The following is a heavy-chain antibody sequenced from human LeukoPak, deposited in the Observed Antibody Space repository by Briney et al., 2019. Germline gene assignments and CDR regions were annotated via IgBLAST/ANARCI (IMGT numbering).Heavy chain of an antibody. Sequence: ASVKASCKASGYTFTSYGISWVRQAPGQGLEWMGWISAYNGNTNYAQKLQGRVTMTTDTSTSTAYMELRSLRSDDTAVYYCATRRGGANHFDYWGQGTLVTVSS. CDR1: GYTFTSYG. V-gene: IGHV1-18*01. D-gene: IGHD1-26*01. CDR2: ISAYNGNT. J-gene: IGHJ4*02. CDR3: ATRRGGANHFDY.